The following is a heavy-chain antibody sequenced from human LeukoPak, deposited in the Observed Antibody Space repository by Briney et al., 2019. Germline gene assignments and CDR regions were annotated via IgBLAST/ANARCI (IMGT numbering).Heavy chain of an antibody. CDR3: ARPGRYCSSTSCYSLFDY. CDR2: IYYSGSS. Sequence: SETLSLTCTVSGGSISSSSYYWGWIRQPPGKGLEWIGSIYYSGSSYYNPSLKSRGTISVDTSKNQFSPKLSSVTAADTAVYYCARPGRYCSSTSCYSLFDYWGQGTLVTVSS. J-gene: IGHJ4*02. D-gene: IGHD2-2*01. V-gene: IGHV4-39*01. CDR1: GGSISSSSYY.